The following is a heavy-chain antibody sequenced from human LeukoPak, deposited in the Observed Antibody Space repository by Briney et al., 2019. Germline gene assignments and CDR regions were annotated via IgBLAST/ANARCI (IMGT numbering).Heavy chain of an antibody. Sequence: PGGSLRLSCAASGFTFSSYGMHWVRQAPGKGLEWVAVIWYDGSNEYYADSVKGRFTISRDNSKNTLYLQMNSLRAEDTAGYYCARGLYSLRYLDYYGMDVWGQGTTVTVSS. J-gene: IGHJ6*02. CDR2: IWYDGSNE. D-gene: IGHD3-9*01. V-gene: IGHV3-33*08. CDR1: GFTFSSYG. CDR3: ARGLYSLRYLDYYGMDV.